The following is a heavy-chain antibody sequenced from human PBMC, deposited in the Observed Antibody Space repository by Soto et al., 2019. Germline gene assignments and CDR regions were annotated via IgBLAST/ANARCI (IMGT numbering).Heavy chain of an antibody. CDR1: GFTFSSYW. V-gene: IGHV3-74*01. J-gene: IGHJ4*02. D-gene: IGHD5-18*01. Sequence: LRLSFAASGFTFSSYWMHWVRQAPGKGLVWVSRINPDGSATNYADSVKGRFTISRDNAKNTLYLQMNSLRAEDTAVFYCGRGGSDSPMAPGYWGQGTLVTVSS. CDR3: GRGGSDSPMAPGY. CDR2: INPDGSAT.